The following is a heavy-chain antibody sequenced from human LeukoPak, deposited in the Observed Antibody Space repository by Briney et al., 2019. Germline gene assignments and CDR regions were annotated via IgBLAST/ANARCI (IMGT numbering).Heavy chain of an antibody. CDR1: GFSFSDYE. V-gene: IGHV3-48*03. Sequence: PGGSLRLSCAASGFSFSDYEMNWVRQAPGKGLEWVSYIGSGGDTIYYADSVKGRFTISRDNAKNSLYLQMNSLRAEDTGVYYCARLGSTGSYYRDFQYWGQGTLVTVS. J-gene: IGHJ1*01. CDR2: IGSGGDTI. D-gene: IGHD1-26*01. CDR3: ARLGSTGSYYRDFQY.